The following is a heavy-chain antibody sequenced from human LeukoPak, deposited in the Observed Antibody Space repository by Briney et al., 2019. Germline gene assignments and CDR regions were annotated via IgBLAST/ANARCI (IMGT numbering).Heavy chain of an antibody. V-gene: IGHV3-23*01. D-gene: IGHD5-12*01. J-gene: IGHJ4*02. Sequence: GGSLRLSCAASGFTFSSYAMSWVRQAPGKGLEWVSAISGSGGGGGTYYADSVKGRFTISRDNSKNTLYLQMNSLRAEDTAVYYCAKSAFMGGYDDTDYWGQGTLVTVSS. CDR3: AKSAFMGGYDDTDY. CDR1: GFTFSSYA. CDR2: ISGSGGGGGT.